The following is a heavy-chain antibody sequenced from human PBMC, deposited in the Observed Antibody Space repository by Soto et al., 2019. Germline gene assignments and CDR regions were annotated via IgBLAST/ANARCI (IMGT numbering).Heavy chain of an antibody. CDR1: GFIFSTYA. D-gene: IGHD2-21*01. CDR2: ISGSGDTT. Sequence: EVQLLESGGGLVQPGGSLRLSCAASGFIFSTYAMSWVRQAPGKGLEWIAAISGSGDTTYYADSVRGRFTISRDNSKNTLYRQMNSLTVEDTAVYYCADILWGGRAYFDYWGQGTLATVST. CDR3: ADILWGGRAYFDY. J-gene: IGHJ4*02. V-gene: IGHV3-23*01.